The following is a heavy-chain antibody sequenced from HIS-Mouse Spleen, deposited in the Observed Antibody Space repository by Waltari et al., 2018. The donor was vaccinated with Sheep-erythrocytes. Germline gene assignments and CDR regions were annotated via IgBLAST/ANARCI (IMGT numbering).Heavy chain of an antibody. Sequence: QVQLQESGPGLVKPSQTLSLTCTVPGGSISSGDYYWSWIRQPPGKGLDWMGYIYYSGSTYYNPSLKSRVTISVDTSKNQFSLKLSSVTAADTAVYYCARALANWGSSFDYWGQGTLVTVSS. V-gene: IGHV4-30-4*01. D-gene: IGHD7-27*01. CDR3: ARALANWGSSFDY. J-gene: IGHJ4*02. CDR2: IYYSGST. CDR1: GGSISSGDYY.